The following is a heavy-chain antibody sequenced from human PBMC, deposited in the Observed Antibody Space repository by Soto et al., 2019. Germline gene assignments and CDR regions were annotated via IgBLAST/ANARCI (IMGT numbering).Heavy chain of an antibody. CDR3: AREDNGSGSYYKGDAFDI. V-gene: IGHV6-1*01. J-gene: IGHJ3*02. D-gene: IGHD3-10*01. CDR2: TYYRSKWYN. Sequence: QTLSLTCAISGDSVSSNSAAWNWIRQSPSRGLEWLGRTYYRSKWYNDYAVSVKSRITINPDTSKNQLSLQLNSVTPEDTAVYYCAREDNGSGSYYKGDAFDIWGQGTMVTVAS. CDR1: GDSVSSNSAA.